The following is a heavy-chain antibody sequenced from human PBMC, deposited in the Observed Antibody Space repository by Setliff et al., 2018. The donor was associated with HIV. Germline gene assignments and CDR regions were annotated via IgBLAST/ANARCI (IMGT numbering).Heavy chain of an antibody. V-gene: IGHV4-39*01. J-gene: IGHJ5*02. D-gene: IGHD3-9*01. Sequence: SETLSLTCTVSGGSISSSSYYWGWIRQPPGKGLEWIGSIYYSGSTYYNPSLKSRVTISLDTSKNQFSLKLSSVTAADTAVYYCARPYYDILTGYPTSSNGFDPWGQGTLVTVSS. CDR2: IYYSGST. CDR3: ARPYYDILTGYPTSSNGFDP. CDR1: GGSISSSSYY.